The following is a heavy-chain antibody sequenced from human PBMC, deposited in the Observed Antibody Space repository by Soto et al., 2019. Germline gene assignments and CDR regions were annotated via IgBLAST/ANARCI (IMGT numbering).Heavy chain of an antibody. V-gene: IGHV3-30*04. CDR2: ISYDGSNK. CDR3: ERDWSYYDSSGYFDY. J-gene: IGHJ4*02. Sequence: GGSLRLSYAASGFTFSSYAMHWVRQAPGKGLEWVAVISYDGSNKYYADSVKGRFTISRDNSKNTLYLQMNSLRAEDTAVYYCERDWSYYDSSGYFDYWGQGTLVTVSS. CDR1: GFTFSSYA. D-gene: IGHD3-22*01.